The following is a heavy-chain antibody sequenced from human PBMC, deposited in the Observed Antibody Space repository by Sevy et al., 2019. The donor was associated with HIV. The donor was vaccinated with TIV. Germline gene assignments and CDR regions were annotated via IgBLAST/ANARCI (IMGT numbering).Heavy chain of an antibody. CDR3: VKEGGGEGGDH. V-gene: IGHV3-30*02. CDR2: IQYDRSNK. D-gene: IGHD2-21*01. Sequence: GGSLRLSCAASGFSYSSYGMHRVRQAPCKGLEWVAYIQYDRSNKDYADSVKGRFTISRDNSKNTLDLQMNSLRVEDTAVYYCVKEGGGEGGDHWGQGTLVTVSS. J-gene: IGHJ4*02. CDR1: GFSYSSYG.